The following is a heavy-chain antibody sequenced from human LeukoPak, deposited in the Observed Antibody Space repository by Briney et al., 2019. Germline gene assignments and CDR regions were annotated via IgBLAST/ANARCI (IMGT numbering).Heavy chain of an antibody. CDR3: ASIGAEGYVLF. Sequence: SETLSLTCTVSGGSISSNTYYWGWIRQSPGKGLEWIASIHYSGNTYYNPSLESRVTISVDTSKHQFSLKLSSVTAADTAVHYCASIGAEGYVLFWGQGTLVTVSS. V-gene: IGHV4-39*01. CDR2: IHYSGNT. CDR1: GGSISSNTYY. D-gene: IGHD3-10*02. J-gene: IGHJ4*02.